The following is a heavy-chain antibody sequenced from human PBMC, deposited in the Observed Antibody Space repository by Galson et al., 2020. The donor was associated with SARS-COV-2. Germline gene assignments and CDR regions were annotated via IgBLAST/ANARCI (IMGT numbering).Heavy chain of an antibody. CDR2: IYYSGST. Sequence: ASETLSLTCTVSGGSISSGDYYWSWIRQPPGKGLEWIGYIYYSGSTYYNPSLKSRGTISVDTSKNQFSLKLSSVTAADTAVYYCARAYDSSGYYPDYWGQGTLVTVSS. CDR3: ARAYDSSGYYPDY. V-gene: IGHV4-30-4*01. CDR1: GGSISSGDYY. J-gene: IGHJ4*02. D-gene: IGHD3-22*01.